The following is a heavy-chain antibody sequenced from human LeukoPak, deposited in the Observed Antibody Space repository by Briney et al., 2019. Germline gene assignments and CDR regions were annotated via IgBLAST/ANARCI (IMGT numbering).Heavy chain of an antibody. V-gene: IGHV4-38-2*01. J-gene: IGHJ4*02. Sequence: PSETLSLTCVVSNYSISSGYYWGWIRQPPGKGLEWIGSIYHSGSTYYNPSLKSRVTISVDTPKNQFSLKLSSVTAADTAVYSCARAGPFYNFWSGHEYYFDYWGQGTLVTVSS. CDR3: ARAGPFYNFWSGHEYYFDY. CDR1: NYSISSGYY. CDR2: IYHSGST. D-gene: IGHD3-3*01.